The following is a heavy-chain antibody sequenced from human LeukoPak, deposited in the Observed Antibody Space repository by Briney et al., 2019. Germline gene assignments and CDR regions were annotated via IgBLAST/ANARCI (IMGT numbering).Heavy chain of an antibody. CDR3: ARSDSSSGY. Sequence: PGGSLRLFCAASGFPFSRYEMNWVRKAPGKGLEWVSYISNSGSTIYYADSVKGRFTISRDNAKNSLYLQMSSLRAEDTAVYYCARSDSSSGYWGQGTLVTVSS. CDR1: GFPFSRYE. D-gene: IGHD6-6*01. CDR2: ISNSGSTI. V-gene: IGHV3-48*03. J-gene: IGHJ4*02.